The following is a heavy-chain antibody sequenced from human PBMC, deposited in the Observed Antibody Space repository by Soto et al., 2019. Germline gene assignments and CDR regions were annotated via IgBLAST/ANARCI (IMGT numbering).Heavy chain of an antibody. V-gene: IGHV2-5*02. D-gene: IGHD3-3*01. J-gene: IGHJ4*02. CDR3: AHRVLRTVFGLVTTTAIYFDF. CDR2: IYWGDDK. Sequence: QITLNESGPTLVNPTQTLTLTCTFSGFSLTTSGVGVGWIRQSPGKAPEWLALIYWGDDKRYSPSLKSRLTITKDTSKNQVVLTMANLDPADTATYYCAHRVLRTVFGLVTTTAIYFDFWGQGTPVAVSS. CDR1: GFSLTTSGVG.